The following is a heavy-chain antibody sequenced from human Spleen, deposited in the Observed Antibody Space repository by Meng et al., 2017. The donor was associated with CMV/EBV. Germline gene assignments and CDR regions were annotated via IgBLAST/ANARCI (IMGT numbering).Heavy chain of an antibody. V-gene: IGHV2-5*02. CDR2: IYWDDDK. CDR1: GFSLSTSGVG. J-gene: IGHJ5*02. CDR3: AHSPGEIVREWLFDP. D-gene: IGHD2-8*01. Sequence: QIPLQALGPTLVKPTQTLPLPCTFSGFSLSTSGVGVGWIRQPPGKALEWLALIYWDDDKRYSPSLKSRLTITKDTSKNQVVLTMTNMDPVDTATYYCAHSPGEIVREWLFDPWGQGTLVTVSS.